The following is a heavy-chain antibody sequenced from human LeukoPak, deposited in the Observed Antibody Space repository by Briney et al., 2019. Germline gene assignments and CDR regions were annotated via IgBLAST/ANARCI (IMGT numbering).Heavy chain of an antibody. D-gene: IGHD6-13*01. CDR2: ISSSSSTI. CDR3: ARVGRGSSSLADFDY. CDR1: GFTFSSYS. V-gene: IGHV3-48*04. Sequence: PGGSLRLSCAASGFTFSSYSMNWVRQAPGKGLEWVSYISSSSSTIYYADSVKGRFTISRDNAKNSLYLQMNSLRAEDTAAYYCARVGRGSSSLADFDYWGQGTLVTVSS. J-gene: IGHJ4*02.